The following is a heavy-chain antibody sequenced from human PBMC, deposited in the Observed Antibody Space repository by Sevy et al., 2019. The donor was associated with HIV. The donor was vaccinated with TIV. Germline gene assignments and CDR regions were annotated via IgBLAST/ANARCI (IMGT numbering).Heavy chain of an antibody. CDR3: ARGKSGYGYALNY. CDR1: GFTVNSNY. D-gene: IGHD5-18*01. J-gene: IGHJ4*02. CDR2: IHSDDTT. V-gene: IGHV3-66*01. Sequence: VGSLRLSCAASGFTVNSNYMTWVRQAPGKGLEGVSVIHSDDTTYHADSVKDRFTISRDNFKNKLYLHMSSLRAEDTAVYYCARGKSGYGYALNYWGQGTLVTVSS.